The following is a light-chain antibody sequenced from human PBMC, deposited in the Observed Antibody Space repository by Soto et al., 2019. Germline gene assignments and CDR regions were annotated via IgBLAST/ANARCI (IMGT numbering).Light chain of an antibody. CDR2: EVS. CDR3: SSYAGSNNYV. CDR1: SSDVGNYNY. Sequence: QSALTQPPSASGSPGQSVTISCTGTSSDVGNYNYVSWYQQHPDKAPKLIISEVSNRPSGVPDRFSGSKSGNTASLTVSGRQAEDEADYYCSSYAGSNNYVFGTGTKLTVL. V-gene: IGLV2-8*01. J-gene: IGLJ1*01.